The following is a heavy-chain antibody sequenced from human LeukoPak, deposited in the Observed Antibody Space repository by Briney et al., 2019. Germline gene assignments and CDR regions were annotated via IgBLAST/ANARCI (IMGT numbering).Heavy chain of an antibody. CDR3: ARDEIAAVLSGIYYYGMDV. V-gene: IGHV4-4*02. J-gene: IGHJ6*02. D-gene: IGHD6-13*01. CDR1: GGSISSSNW. CDR2: IYHSGST. Sequence: SETLSLTCAVSGGSISSSNWWSWVRQPPGKGLEWIGEIYHSGSTNYNPSLKSRVTISVDTSKNQFSLKLSSVTAADTAVYYCARDEIAAVLSGIYYYGMDVWGQGTTVTVSS.